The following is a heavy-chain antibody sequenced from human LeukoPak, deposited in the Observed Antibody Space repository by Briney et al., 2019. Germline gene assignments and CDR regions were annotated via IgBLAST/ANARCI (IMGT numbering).Heavy chain of an antibody. D-gene: IGHD3-10*01. CDR2: ISNTGGNT. Sequence: PGGSLRLSCAASGFTFSTYAMSWVRQSPGQGLEWVSAISNTGGNTYYADSVRGRFTMSRDNSKNTLYLRMNSLRAEDTAVYYCAKDSFSGNGIWYLDIWGRGTLVTVSS. CDR3: AKDSFSGNGIWYLDI. V-gene: IGHV3-23*01. CDR1: GFTFSTYA. J-gene: IGHJ2*01.